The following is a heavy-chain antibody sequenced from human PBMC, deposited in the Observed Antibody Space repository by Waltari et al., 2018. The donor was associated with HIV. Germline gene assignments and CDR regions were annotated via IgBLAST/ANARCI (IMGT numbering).Heavy chain of an antibody. V-gene: IGHV3-23*01. CDR2: ISGSGGST. Sequence: EVQLLESGGGLVQPGGSLRLSCAASGFTFSSYAMSWVRQAPGRGVEGVSAISGSGGSTYYADSVKGRFTISRDNSKNTLDLQMNSLRAEDTAVHYCAKCLGGSYSFDYWGQGTLVTVSS. D-gene: IGHD1-26*01. J-gene: IGHJ4*02. CDR3: AKCLGGSYSFDY. CDR1: GFTFSSYA.